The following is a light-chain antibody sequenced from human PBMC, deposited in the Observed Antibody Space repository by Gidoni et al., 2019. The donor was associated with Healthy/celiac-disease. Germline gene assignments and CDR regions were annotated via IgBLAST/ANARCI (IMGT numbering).Light chain of an antibody. CDR1: QSSSSW. J-gene: IGKJ1*01. CDR2: KAY. CDR3: QQYNSYWT. Sequence: DIQTTQSPSTLSASVGDRVTITCRASQSSSSWLAWYQQKPGKAPKLLIYKAYSLESGVPSRFSGSGSGTEFTLTISSLQPDDVATYYCQQYNSYWTFGQGTKVEIK. V-gene: IGKV1-5*03.